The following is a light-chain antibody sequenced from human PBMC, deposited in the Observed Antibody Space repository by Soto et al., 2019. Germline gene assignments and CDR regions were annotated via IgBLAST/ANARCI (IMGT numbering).Light chain of an antibody. CDR3: QSYDSSLRGV. J-gene: IGLJ1*01. CDR1: SSNIGAGYD. CDR2: ANV. V-gene: IGLV1-40*01. Sequence: QSVLTQPPSVSVAPGQRVTISCTGSSSNIGAGYDVHWYQQLPGIAPKLLIYANVNRPSGVPDRFSGSKSGTSASLAITGLQPEDEADYYCQSYDSSLRGVFGTGTKLTVL.